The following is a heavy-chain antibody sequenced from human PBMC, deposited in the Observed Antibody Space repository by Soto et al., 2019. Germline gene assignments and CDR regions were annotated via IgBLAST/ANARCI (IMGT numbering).Heavy chain of an antibody. CDR2: ISGSGGST. J-gene: IGHJ4*02. CDR3: AKGRVSGSYSPQYYFDY. Sequence: GGSLRLSCAASGFTFSSYAMSWVSQAPGKGLEWVSAISGSGGSTYYADSVKGRFTISRDNSKNTLYLQMNSLRAEDTAVYYCAKGRVSGSYSPQYYFDYWGQGTLVTVSS. CDR1: GFTFSSYA. D-gene: IGHD1-26*01. V-gene: IGHV3-23*01.